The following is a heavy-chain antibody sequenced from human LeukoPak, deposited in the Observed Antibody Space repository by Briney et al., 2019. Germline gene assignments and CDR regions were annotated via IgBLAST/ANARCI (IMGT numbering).Heavy chain of an antibody. Sequence: SETLSLTCTVSGDSVSTYYWSWIRQPPGKGLEWIGRIYTSGSTNYNPSLKSRVTMSVDTSKNQFSLKLSSVTAADTAVYYCARDLSIAVAGTDLAFDIWGQGTMVTVSS. D-gene: IGHD6-19*01. J-gene: IGHJ3*02. CDR3: ARDLSIAVAGTDLAFDI. CDR2: IYTSGST. V-gene: IGHV4-4*07. CDR1: GDSVSTYY.